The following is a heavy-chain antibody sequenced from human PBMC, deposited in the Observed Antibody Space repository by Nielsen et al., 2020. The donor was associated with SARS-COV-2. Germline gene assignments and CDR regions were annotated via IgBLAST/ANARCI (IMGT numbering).Heavy chain of an antibody. D-gene: IGHD4-23*01. CDR2: IYSGGST. Sequence: GESLKISCAASGFTVSSNYMSWVRQAPGKGLEWVSVIYSGGSTYYADSVKGRFTISRGNSKNTLYLQMNSLRAEDTAVYYCASTQLNDYGGNSFDYWGQGTLVTVSS. CDR3: ASTQLNDYGGNSFDY. V-gene: IGHV3-53*01. CDR1: GFTVSSNY. J-gene: IGHJ4*02.